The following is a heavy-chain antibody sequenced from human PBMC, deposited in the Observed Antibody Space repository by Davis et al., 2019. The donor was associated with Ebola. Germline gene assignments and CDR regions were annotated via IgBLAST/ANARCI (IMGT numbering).Heavy chain of an antibody. Sequence: GGSLRLSCAASGFNFRSYDMHWVRQAPGKGLEWVALISYDGSKKLYADSVKGRFTISRDNSNNTLYMQMSSLTPEDTAVYYCARVYSSSTSYYYHGMDVWGKGTTVTVSS. D-gene: IGHD6-6*01. CDR2: ISYDGSKK. CDR1: GFNFRSYD. V-gene: IGHV3-30-3*01. J-gene: IGHJ6*04. CDR3: ARVYSSSTSYYYHGMDV.